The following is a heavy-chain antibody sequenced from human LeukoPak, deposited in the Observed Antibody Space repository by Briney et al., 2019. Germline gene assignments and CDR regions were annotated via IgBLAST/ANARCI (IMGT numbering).Heavy chain of an antibody. J-gene: IGHJ3*02. V-gene: IGHV4-34*01. CDR3: ARGRLHGRAFDI. CDR1: GGSFSGYY. CDR2: INHNGST. D-gene: IGHD4-11*01. Sequence: SETLSLTCAVYGGSFSGYYWSWIRQPPGKGLEWIGEINHNGSTNYNPSLKSRVTISVDTSKNQSSLKRSSVTAADTAVYYGARGRLHGRAFDIWGRGTMVTVSS.